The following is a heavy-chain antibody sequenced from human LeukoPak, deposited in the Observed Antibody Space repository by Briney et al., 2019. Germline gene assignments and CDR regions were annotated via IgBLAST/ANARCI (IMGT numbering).Heavy chain of an antibody. CDR1: GFTFSSYA. Sequence: GGSLRLSCAASGFTFSSYAMHWVRQAPGKGLEYVSAISSNGGSTYYANSVKGRFTISRDNSKNTLYLQMGSLRAEDMAVYYCARGMGAAYYYYYYGMDVWGQGTTVTVSS. CDR2: ISSNGGST. D-gene: IGHD1-26*01. J-gene: IGHJ6*02. V-gene: IGHV3-64*01. CDR3: ARGMGAAYYYYYYGMDV.